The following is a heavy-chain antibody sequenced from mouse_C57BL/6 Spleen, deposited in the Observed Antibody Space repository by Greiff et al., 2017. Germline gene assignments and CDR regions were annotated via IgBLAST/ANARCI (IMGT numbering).Heavy chain of an antibody. Sequence: VQLQQSGPELVKPGASVKISCKASGYSFTGYYMNWVKQSPEKSLEWIGEINPSTGGTTYNQKFKAKATLTVDKSSSTAYMQLKSLTSEESAVYYCASLYYDYGKGYFDCWGQGTTLTVSS. CDR1: GYSFTGYY. CDR3: ASLYYDYGKGYFDC. V-gene: IGHV1-42*01. CDR2: INPSTGGT. J-gene: IGHJ2*01. D-gene: IGHD2-4*01.